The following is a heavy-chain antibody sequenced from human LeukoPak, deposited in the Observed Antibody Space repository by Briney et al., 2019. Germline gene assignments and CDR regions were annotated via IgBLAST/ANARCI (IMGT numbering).Heavy chain of an antibody. V-gene: IGHV1-69*06. Sequence: SVKVSCKASGGTFSSYAISWVRQAPGQGLEWMGGIIPIFGTANYAQKFQGRVTITADKSTSTAYMELSSLRSEDTAVYYCVRGAHYGDYVKFDYWGQGTLVTVSS. J-gene: IGHJ4*02. CDR3: VRGAHYGDYVKFDY. D-gene: IGHD4-17*01. CDR1: GGTFSSYA. CDR2: IIPIFGTA.